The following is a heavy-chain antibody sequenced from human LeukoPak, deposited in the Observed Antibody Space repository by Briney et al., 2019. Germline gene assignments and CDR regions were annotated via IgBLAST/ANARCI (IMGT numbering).Heavy chain of an antibody. V-gene: IGHV4-59*01. D-gene: IGHD3-9*01. CDR3: ARDRAGYYGTPFDP. CDR1: GGSISSYY. Sequence: SETLSLTCTVSGGSISSYYWSWIRQPPGKGLEWIGYIYYSGSTNYNPSLKSRVTISVDTSKNQFSLKLRSVTAADTAVYYCARDRAGYYGTPFDPWGQGTLVTVSS. CDR2: IYYSGST. J-gene: IGHJ5*02.